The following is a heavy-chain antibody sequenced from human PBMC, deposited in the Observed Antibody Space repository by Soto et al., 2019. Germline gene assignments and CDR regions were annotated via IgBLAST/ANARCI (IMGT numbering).Heavy chain of an antibody. D-gene: IGHD3-22*01. CDR3: AGLYHYDSSGYYDY. Sequence: ASVKVSCKASGNGFTTYYMHWVLQAPGQGLEWMGIINPSGGRTTYAQKFQGRVTMTRDTSTSTFHMELSSLTSEDTAVYYCAGLYHYDSSGYYDYWGQGTLVTVSS. CDR1: GNGFTTYY. J-gene: IGHJ4*02. CDR2: INPSGGRT. V-gene: IGHV1-46*01.